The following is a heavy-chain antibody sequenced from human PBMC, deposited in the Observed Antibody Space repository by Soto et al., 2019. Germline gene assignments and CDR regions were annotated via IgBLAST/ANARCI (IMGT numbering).Heavy chain of an antibody. D-gene: IGHD3-16*02. CDR1: GGSISSYY. CDR3: ARLYGLDAFDI. J-gene: IGHJ3*02. V-gene: IGHV4-59*08. Sequence: SDTLSLTCTDSGGSISSYYWSWIRQPPGKGLEWIGYIYYSGITNYNPSLKSRVTISVDTSKNQFSLKLSSVTAADTAVYYCARLYGLDAFDIWGQGTMVT. CDR2: IYYSGIT.